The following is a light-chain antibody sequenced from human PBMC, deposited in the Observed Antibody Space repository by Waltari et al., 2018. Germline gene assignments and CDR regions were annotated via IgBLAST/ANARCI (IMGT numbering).Light chain of an antibody. J-gene: IGKJ4*01. V-gene: IGKV1-33*01. CDR2: DAS. Sequence: DIQMTQSPSSLSASVGDRVTITCQASQDMSNYLNWYKQKPGTAPKLLIYDASTLETGVPSSFSGSGSGPDFPVPIRRLQPEAIATYSCPQYDTLPLPFGGGTQVEIQ. CDR1: QDMSNY. CDR3: PQYDTLPLP.